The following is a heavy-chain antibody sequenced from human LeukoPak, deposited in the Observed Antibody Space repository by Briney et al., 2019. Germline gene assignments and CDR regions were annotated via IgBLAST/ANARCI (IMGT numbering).Heavy chain of an antibody. Sequence: GXSLRLSCAASGFTFSSYAMSWVRQAPGKGLEWVSTINRSGGGTYYEDSVKGRFTISRDNDKNTVSLQMNSLRAEDTAVYYCAKYYYDSSSYYRSWGQGTLVTVSS. CDR3: AKYYYDSSSYYRS. CDR1: GFTFSSYA. D-gene: IGHD3-22*01. CDR2: INRSGGGT. V-gene: IGHV3-23*01. J-gene: IGHJ4*02.